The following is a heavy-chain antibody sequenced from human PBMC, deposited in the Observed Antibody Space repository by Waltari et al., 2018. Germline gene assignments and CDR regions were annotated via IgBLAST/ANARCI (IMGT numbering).Heavy chain of an antibody. J-gene: IGHJ4*02. CDR3: ASGVSGSSSY. D-gene: IGHD1-26*01. Sequence: EVQLVESGGGLVQPGGSLRLSCAASGFTLSSYEMNWVRQAPGKGLEWVSYISSSGSTIYYADSVKGRFTISRDNAKNSLYLQMNSLRAEDTAVYYCASGVSGSSSYWGQGTLVTVSS. CDR2: ISSSGSTI. CDR1: GFTLSSYE. V-gene: IGHV3-48*03.